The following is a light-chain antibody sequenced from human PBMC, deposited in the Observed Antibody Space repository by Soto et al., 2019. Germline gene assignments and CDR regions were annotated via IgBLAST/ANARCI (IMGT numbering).Light chain of an antibody. Sequence: DIQMAQSPSSVSAFVGDRVAVTCRASQDITTWLAWYQKKPGEAPRLLIYAASSLYSGVPTRFSGSGTGTEFTLTISNLQPEDSAIYYCQQVKGFPLTFGGGTRWISN. CDR3: QQVKGFPLT. V-gene: IGKV1-12*01. CDR2: AAS. J-gene: IGKJ4*01. CDR1: QDITTW.